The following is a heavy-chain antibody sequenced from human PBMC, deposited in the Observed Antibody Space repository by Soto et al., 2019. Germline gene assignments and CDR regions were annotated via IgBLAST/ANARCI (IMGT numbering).Heavy chain of an antibody. CDR2: IDHSGST. Sequence: QVQLQESGPGLVKPSGTLSITCAVSGVSLSNPNWWAWVRQAPGKGMEWIGEIDHSGSTNYNPSLNXXVXLXXDRTSNHFSLKLCSVAAADTAVYWCERGVFCAFDIWGQGTMVAVSS. V-gene: IGHV4-4*01. J-gene: IGHJ3*02. CDR3: ERGVFCAFDI. D-gene: IGHD3-9*01. CDR1: GVSLSNPNW.